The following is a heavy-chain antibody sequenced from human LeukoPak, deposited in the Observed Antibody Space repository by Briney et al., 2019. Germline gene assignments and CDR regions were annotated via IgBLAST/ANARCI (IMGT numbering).Heavy chain of an antibody. CDR2: ISRGGVIT. D-gene: IGHD7-27*01. V-gene: IGHV3-23*01. Sequence: PGGSLRLSCAASGFTFSDYAINWVRQAPGKGLEWVSSISRGGVITYYADSVKGRFTISRDNSNNTLYLHMNSLRAEDTAVYYCVSRAGIPWGPFDDWGQGTLVTVSS. CDR1: GFTFSDYA. J-gene: IGHJ4*02. CDR3: VSRAGIPWGPFDD.